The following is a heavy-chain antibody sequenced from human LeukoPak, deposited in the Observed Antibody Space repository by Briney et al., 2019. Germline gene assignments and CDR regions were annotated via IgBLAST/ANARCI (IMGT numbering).Heavy chain of an antibody. J-gene: IGHJ6*02. Sequence: PGGSLRLSCAASGFTFSSYAMSWVRQAPGKGLEWVSAISGSGGSTYYADSVKGRFTISRDNSKNTLYLQMNSLRAEDTAAYYCAAAPSPDVDTAMVYYYGMDVWGQGTTVTVSS. CDR1: GFTFSSYA. V-gene: IGHV3-23*01. CDR3: AAAPSPDVDTAMVYYYGMDV. D-gene: IGHD5-18*01. CDR2: ISGSGGST.